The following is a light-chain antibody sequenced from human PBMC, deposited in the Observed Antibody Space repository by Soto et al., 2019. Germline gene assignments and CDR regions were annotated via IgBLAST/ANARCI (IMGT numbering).Light chain of an antibody. CDR1: INDVGGYNY. CDR3: MSYAGGNRFV. Sequence: QSALTQPPSASGSPGQSVTISCAGTINDVGGYNYVSWYQQHPGKVPQLMIYQVTKRPSGVPDRFSASKSDTTASLTISGLQAEDEGDYYCMSYAGGNRFVFATGTKLTVL. CDR2: QVT. V-gene: IGLV2-8*01. J-gene: IGLJ1*01.